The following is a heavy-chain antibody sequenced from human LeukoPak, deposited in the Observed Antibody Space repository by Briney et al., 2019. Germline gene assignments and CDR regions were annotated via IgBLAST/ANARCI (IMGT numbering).Heavy chain of an antibody. CDR2: ISYDGSNK. CDR1: GFTFSSFA. Sequence: GGSLRLSCEASGFTFSSFAMTWVRQAPGKGLEWVAVISYDGSNKYYADSVKGRFTISRDNSKNTLYLQMNSLRAEDTAVYYCARGSDYFDYWGQGTLVTVSS. CDR3: ARGSDYFDY. V-gene: IGHV3-30*04. J-gene: IGHJ4*02.